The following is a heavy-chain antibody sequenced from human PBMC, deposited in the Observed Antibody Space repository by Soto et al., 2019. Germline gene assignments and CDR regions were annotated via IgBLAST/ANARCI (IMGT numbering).Heavy chain of an antibody. Sequence: ASVKVSCKXSGFSFLRCYIHCVRQAPGQGPQWMGVINPDGGFTTYAQSFRDRVAVTRDTSTSTVHMQLSSLRSEDTALYYCARGYYGSGSLVSSFGLDVWGQGTTVTVSS. J-gene: IGHJ6*02. CDR3: ARGYYGSGSLVSSFGLDV. CDR1: GFSFLRCY. CDR2: INPDGGFT. V-gene: IGHV1-46*01. D-gene: IGHD3-10*01.